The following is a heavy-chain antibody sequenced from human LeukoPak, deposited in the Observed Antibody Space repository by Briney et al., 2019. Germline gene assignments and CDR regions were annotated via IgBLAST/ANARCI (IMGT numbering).Heavy chain of an antibody. D-gene: IGHD3-10*01. CDR1: GGSFSGYY. CDR3: ARVSIKQDAFDI. CDR2: INHSGST. J-gene: IGHJ3*02. Sequence: PSETLSLTCAVYGGSFSGYYWSWIRQPPGKGLEWIGEINHSGSTNYNPSLKSRVTISVDTSKNQFSLKLSSVTAADTAVYYCARVSIKQDAFDIWGQGKMVTVSS. V-gene: IGHV4-34*01.